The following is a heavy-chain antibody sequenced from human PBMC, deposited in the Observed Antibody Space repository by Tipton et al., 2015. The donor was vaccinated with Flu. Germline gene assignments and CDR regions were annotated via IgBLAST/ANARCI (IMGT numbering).Heavy chain of an antibody. J-gene: IGHJ5*02. V-gene: IGHV4-38-2*01. D-gene: IGHD4-11*01. CDR1: AYSITSDSF. Sequence: TLSLTCDVSAYSITSDSFWGWSRQHPGKGLEWIGTVNHLGATYYNPSLRSRVTATVDTTKKTLSLTLDSLTAADTAEYFCARRDYSNYVSAPKNWCDPWGQGTLVTVSS. CDR2: VNHLGAT. CDR3: ARRDYSNYVSAPKNWCDP.